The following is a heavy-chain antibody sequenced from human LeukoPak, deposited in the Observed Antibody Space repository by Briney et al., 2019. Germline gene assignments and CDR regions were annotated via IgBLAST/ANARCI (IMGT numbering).Heavy chain of an antibody. CDR3: ARGRGVTISGRYYYMDV. CDR2: MNPNSGNT. J-gene: IGHJ6*03. V-gene: IGHV1-8*01. Sequence: ASVKVSCKASGYTFTSYDINWVRQATGQGLEWMGWMNPNSGNTGYAQKFQGRVTMTRNTSISTAYMELSSLRSEDTAVYYCARGRGVTISGRYYYMDVWGKGTTVTVSS. CDR1: GYTFTSYD. D-gene: IGHD3-3*01.